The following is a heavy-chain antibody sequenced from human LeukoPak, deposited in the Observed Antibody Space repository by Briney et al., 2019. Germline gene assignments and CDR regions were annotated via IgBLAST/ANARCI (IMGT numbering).Heavy chain of an antibody. CDR3: ASGRLNYFYAMDI. Sequence: GGSLRLSCVASGFTFSRNGMHWVRQAPGKGLEWVAVIWYDGSNKYCADSVKGRFTISRDNSKSTLYLQMNSPRAEDTAVYYCASGRLNYFYAMDIWGQGTTVTVSS. CDR2: IWYDGSNK. V-gene: IGHV3-33*01. CDR1: GFTFSRNG. J-gene: IGHJ6*02.